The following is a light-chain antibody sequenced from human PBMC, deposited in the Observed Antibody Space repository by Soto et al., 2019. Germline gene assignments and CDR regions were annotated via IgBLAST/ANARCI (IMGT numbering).Light chain of an antibody. J-gene: IGKJ5*01. V-gene: IGKV3-15*01. Sequence: EIVMTQSPATLSVSPGERATLSCRASQSVSNNLAWYQQKPGQAPRLLIYGASTRATGIPARLSGSGSGTEFTLTISSLQSEDFAVYYGQQYNNWSITFGQGTRLEIK. CDR1: QSVSNN. CDR2: GAS. CDR3: QQYNNWSIT.